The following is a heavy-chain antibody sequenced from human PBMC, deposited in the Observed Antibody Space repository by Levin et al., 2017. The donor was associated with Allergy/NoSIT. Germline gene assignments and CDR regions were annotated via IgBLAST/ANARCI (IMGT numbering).Heavy chain of an antibody. D-gene: IGHD2-15*01. Sequence: SCAVYGGSFSGYYWSWIRQPPGKGLEWIGEINHSGSTNYNPSLKSRVTISVDTSKNQFSLKLSSVTAADTAVYYCARGPTDCSGGSCYSYYFDYWGQGTLVTVSS. CDR2: INHSGST. J-gene: IGHJ4*02. V-gene: IGHV4-34*01. CDR3: ARGPTDCSGGSCYSYYFDY. CDR1: GGSFSGYY.